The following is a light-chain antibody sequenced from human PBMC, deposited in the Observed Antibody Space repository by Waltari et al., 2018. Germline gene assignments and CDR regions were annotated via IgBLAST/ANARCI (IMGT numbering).Light chain of an antibody. J-gene: IGKJ1*01. CDR2: GAS. CDR3: QHYLRLPVT. Sequence: EIVLTQSPGTLSLSPGERATLPCRTSQSVTRALAWYQQKPGQAPRLPIYGASNRATGIPDRFSGSGSGTDFSLTISSLEPEDFAVYYCQHYLRLPVTFGQGTKVEVK. CDR1: QSVTRA. V-gene: IGKV3-20*01.